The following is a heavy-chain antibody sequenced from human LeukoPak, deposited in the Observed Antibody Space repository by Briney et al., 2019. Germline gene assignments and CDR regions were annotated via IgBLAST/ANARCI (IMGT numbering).Heavy chain of an antibody. J-gene: IGHJ5*02. D-gene: IGHD3-10*01. Sequence: GGSLRLSCAASGFTFSSYNMNWVRQAPGEGLEWVSAISGSGGSTYYADSVKGRFTISRDNSKNTLYLQMNSLRAEDTAVYYCAKDRGTMVRGVPNWFDPWGQGTLVTVSS. V-gene: IGHV3-23*01. CDR1: GFTFSSYN. CDR2: ISGSGGST. CDR3: AKDRGTMVRGVPNWFDP.